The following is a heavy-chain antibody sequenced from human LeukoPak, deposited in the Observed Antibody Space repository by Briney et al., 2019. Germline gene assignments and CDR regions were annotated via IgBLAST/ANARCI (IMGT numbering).Heavy chain of an antibody. CDR2: IYHSGST. D-gene: IGHD6-13*01. CDR1: GGSISSGGYS. J-gene: IGHJ4*02. Sequence: SQTLSLTCAVSGGSISSGGYSWSWIRQPPGKGLEWIGYIYHSGSTYYNPSLKSRVTISVDRSKNQFSLKLSSVTAADTAVYYCAREGGIAAAAVPFLPQYYFDYWGQGTLVTVSS. V-gene: IGHV4-30-2*01. CDR3: AREGGIAAAAVPFLPQYYFDY.